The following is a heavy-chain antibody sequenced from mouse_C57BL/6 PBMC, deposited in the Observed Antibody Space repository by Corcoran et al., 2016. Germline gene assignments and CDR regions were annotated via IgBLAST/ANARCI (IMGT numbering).Heavy chain of an antibody. V-gene: IGHV1-26*01. J-gene: IGHJ3*01. CDR2: INPNNGGT. CDR3: ARNPGYDGYPCAY. D-gene: IGHD2-3*01. CDR1: GYTFTDYY. Sequence: EVQLQQSGPELVKPGASVKISCKASGYTFTDYYMNWVKQSHGKSLEWIGDINPNNGGTSYNQKFKGKATLTVDKSSSTAYMELRSLTSEDSAVYYCARNPGYDGYPCAYWGQGTLVTVSA.